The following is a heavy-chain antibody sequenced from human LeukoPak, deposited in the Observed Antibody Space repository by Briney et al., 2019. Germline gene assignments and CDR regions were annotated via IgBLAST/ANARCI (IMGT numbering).Heavy chain of an antibody. D-gene: IGHD5-18*01. J-gene: IGHJ4*02. Sequence: GGSLRLSCAASGFTVSSNYMSWVRQAPGEGLEWVSVIYSGGSTYYADSVKGRFTISRDNSKNTLYLQMNSLRAEDTAVYYCARDSRGYSLSSDYWGQGTLVTVSS. V-gene: IGHV3-66*01. CDR3: ARDSRGYSLSSDY. CDR2: IYSGGST. CDR1: GFTVSSNY.